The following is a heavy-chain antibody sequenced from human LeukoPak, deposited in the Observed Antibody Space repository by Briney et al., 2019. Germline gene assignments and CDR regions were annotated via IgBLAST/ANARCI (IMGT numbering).Heavy chain of an antibody. D-gene: IGHD4/OR15-4a*01. Sequence: GASVKVSCKASGYTFTGYYIHWVRRAPGQGLEWMGRINPNSGGTNYAQKFQGRVTMTRDTSINTAYMELSRLRSDDTAVYYCARGGPTYGSKYNWLDPWGQGTLVTVSS. CDR2: INPNSGGT. CDR1: GYTFTGYY. CDR3: ARGGPTYGSKYNWLDP. J-gene: IGHJ5*02. V-gene: IGHV1-2*06.